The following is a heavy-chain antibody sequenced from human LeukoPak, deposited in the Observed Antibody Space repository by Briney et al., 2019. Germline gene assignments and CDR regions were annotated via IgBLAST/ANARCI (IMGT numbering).Heavy chain of an antibody. V-gene: IGHV3-73*01. CDR1: GFTFSGSA. CDR2: IRSKANSYAT. D-gene: IGHD3-10*01. CDR3: GWVDYGSVH. Sequence: PGGSLKLSCAASGFTFSGSAMHWVRQASGKGLEWVGRIRSKANSYATAYAASVKGRFTISRDDSMNTAYLQMNSLKTEDTAVYYCGWVDYGSVHWGQGTLVTVSS. J-gene: IGHJ4*02.